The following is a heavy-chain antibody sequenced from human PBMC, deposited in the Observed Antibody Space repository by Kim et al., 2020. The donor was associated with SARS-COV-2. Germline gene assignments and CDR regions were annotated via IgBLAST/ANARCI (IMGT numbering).Heavy chain of an antibody. CDR3: ARPSQKYYYGSGSYPGAYFDY. V-gene: IGHV3-33*01. CDR1: GFTFSSYG. D-gene: IGHD3-10*01. J-gene: IGHJ4*02. Sequence: GGSLRLSCAASGFTFSSYGMHWVRQAPGKGLEWVAVIWYDGSNKYYADSVKGRFTISRDNSKNTLYLQMNSLRAEDTAVYYCARPSQKYYYGSGSYPGAYFDYWGQGTLVTVSS. CDR2: IWYDGSNK.